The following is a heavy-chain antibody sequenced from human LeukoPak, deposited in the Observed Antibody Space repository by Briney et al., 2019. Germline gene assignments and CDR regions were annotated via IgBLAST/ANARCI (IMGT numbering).Heavy chain of an antibody. CDR2: INHSGST. J-gene: IGHJ4*02. Sequence: PSETLSLTCAVYGGSFSGYYWSWIRKPPGKGLEWIGEINHSGSTNYNPSLKSRVTISVDTSKNQFSLKLSSVTAADTAVYYCARAGSSGDDGFDYWGQGTLVTVSS. CDR3: ARAGSSGDDGFDY. CDR1: GGSFSGYY. D-gene: IGHD2-21*02. V-gene: IGHV4-34*01.